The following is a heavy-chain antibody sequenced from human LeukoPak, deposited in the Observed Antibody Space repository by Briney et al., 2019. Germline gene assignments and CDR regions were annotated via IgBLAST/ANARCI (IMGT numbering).Heavy chain of an antibody. V-gene: IGHV1-69*13. D-gene: IGHD6-13*01. J-gene: IGHJ4*02. CDR1: GGTFSSYA. CDR3: ATQGRREQLVEYYFDY. Sequence: ASVKVSCKASGGTFSSYAISWVRQAPGQGLEWMGGIIPIFGTANYAQKFQGRVTITADESTSTAYMELSSLRSEDTAVYYCATQGRREQLVEYYFDYWGQGTLVTVSS. CDR2: IIPIFGTA.